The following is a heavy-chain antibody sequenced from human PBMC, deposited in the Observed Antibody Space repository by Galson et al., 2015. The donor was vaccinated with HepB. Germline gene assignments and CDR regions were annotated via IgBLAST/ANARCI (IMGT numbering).Heavy chain of an antibody. CDR2: IYGGGRT. D-gene: IGHD1-1*01. Sequence: CLRLSCAGSGFTVSSNYMNWVRQAPGKGLEWVSVIYGGGRTHYADSVRGRFTVSRDNSKKTLYLEMNSLRAEDTALYYCARDSGDWNQDYWGQGTLVTVSS. CDR1: GFTVSSNY. J-gene: IGHJ4*02. V-gene: IGHV3-66*01. CDR3: ARDSGDWNQDY.